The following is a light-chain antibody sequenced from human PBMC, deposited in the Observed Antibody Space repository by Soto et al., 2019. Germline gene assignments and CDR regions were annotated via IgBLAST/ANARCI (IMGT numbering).Light chain of an antibody. CDR2: EDN. CDR3: QSYDSSGWV. J-gene: IGLJ3*02. CDR1: SGSIASNY. Sequence: NFMLTQPHSVSESPGKTVTISCTHSSGSIASNYVQWYQQRPGSAPTTVIYEDNQRPSGVPDRFSGSIDSSSNSASLTISGLKTEDEADYYCQSYDSSGWVFGGGTKLTVL. V-gene: IGLV6-57*03.